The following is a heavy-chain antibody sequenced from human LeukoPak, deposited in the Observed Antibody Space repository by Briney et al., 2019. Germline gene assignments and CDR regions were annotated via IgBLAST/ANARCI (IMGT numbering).Heavy chain of an antibody. CDR2: ISGSGGST. CDR1: GFTFSNYA. J-gene: IGHJ3*02. V-gene: IGHV3-23*01. Sequence: GGSLRLSCAASGFTFSNYAMSWVRQAPGKGLEWVSAISGSGGSTYYADSVKGRFTISRDNSKNTLYLQMNSLRAEDTAVYYCAKAGYNWNYAFDIWGQGTMVTVSS. D-gene: IGHD1-7*01. CDR3: AKAGYNWNYAFDI.